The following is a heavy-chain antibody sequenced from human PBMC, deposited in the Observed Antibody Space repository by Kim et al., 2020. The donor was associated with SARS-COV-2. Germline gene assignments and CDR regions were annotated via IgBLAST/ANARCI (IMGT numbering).Heavy chain of an antibody. J-gene: IGHJ4*02. D-gene: IGHD5-12*01. CDR3: ARGLGYSGYDWWEPNFDY. CDR1: GYTFTSYD. CDR2: MNPNSGNT. Sequence: ASVKVSCKASGYTFTSYDINWVRQATGQGLEWMGWMNPNSGNTGYAQKFQGRVTMTRNTSISTAYMELSSLRSEDTAVYYCARGLGYSGYDWWEPNFDYWGQGTLVTVSS. V-gene: IGHV1-8*01.